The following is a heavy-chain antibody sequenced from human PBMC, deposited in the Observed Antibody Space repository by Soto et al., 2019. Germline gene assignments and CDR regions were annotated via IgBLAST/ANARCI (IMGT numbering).Heavy chain of an antibody. J-gene: IGHJ4*02. D-gene: IGHD3-3*01. CDR1: GDIIRDSGDHY. Sequence: QVQLEESGPGLLRPAQSLSLTCTVSGDIIRDSGDHYWSWVRQPPGKGLQWLAYIHHSGNTYYSPSLKSRLSLSLGTSRNEFALTLTSVTAADTAVYYGARLSRRLFGQYKIDFWGQGALVTVSS. V-gene: IGHV4-30-4*08. CDR2: IHHSGNT. CDR3: ARLSRRLFGQYKIDF.